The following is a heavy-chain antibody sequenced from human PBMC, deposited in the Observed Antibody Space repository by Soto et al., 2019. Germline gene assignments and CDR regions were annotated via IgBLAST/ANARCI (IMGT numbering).Heavy chain of an antibody. V-gene: IGHV3-11*06. CDR3: ARGGGGGLFDP. J-gene: IGHJ5*02. D-gene: IGHD2-21*01. Sequence: GGSLRLSCATSGFSISDSYMSWIRQAPGKGLEWISYISPRSTFRDYADSLKGRFTTSRDSVKNSVYLQMNNLTADDTGVYYCARGGGGGLFDPWGQGSLVTVSS. CDR1: GFSISDSY. CDR2: ISPRSTFR.